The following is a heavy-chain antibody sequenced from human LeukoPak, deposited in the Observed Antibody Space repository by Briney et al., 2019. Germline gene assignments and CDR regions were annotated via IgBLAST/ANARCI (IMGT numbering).Heavy chain of an antibody. J-gene: IGHJ4*02. Sequence: SETLSLTCTVSGGSISSYYWSWIRQPPGKGLEWIGYIYYSGSTNYNPSLKSRVTISVDTSKNQFSLKLSSVTAADTAVYYCARAREGFPLGAFFDYWGQGTLVTVSS. CDR2: IYYSGST. D-gene: IGHD3-16*02. CDR3: ARAREGFPLGAFFDY. V-gene: IGHV4-59*12. CDR1: GGSISSYY.